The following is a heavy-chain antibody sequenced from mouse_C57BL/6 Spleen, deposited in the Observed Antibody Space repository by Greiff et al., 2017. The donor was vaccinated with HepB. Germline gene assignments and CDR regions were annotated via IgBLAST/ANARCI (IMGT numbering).Heavy chain of an antibody. V-gene: IGHV5-16*01. CDR2: INYDGSST. D-gene: IGHD2-4*01. J-gene: IGHJ4*01. CDR3: ARANYDYDVGYAMDY. Sequence: EVKLVESEGGLVQPGSSMKLSCTASGFTFSDYYMAWVRQVPEKGLEWVANINYDGSSTYYLDSLKSRFIISRDNAKNILYLQMSSLKSEDTATYYCARANYDYDVGYAMDYWGQGTSVTVSS. CDR1: GFTFSDYY.